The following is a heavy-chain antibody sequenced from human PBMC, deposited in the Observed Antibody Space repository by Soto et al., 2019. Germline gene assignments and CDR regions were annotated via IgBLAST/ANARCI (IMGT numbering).Heavy chain of an antibody. J-gene: IGHJ6*03. V-gene: IGHV4-59*08. CDR3: ARHPPGGRYRGDYYMDV. CDR1: GGSISSYY. CDR2: IYYSGST. Sequence: QVQLQESGPGLVKPSETLSLTCTVSGGSISSYYWSWIRQPPGKGLEWIGYIYYSGSTNYNPSLKSRVTISVDTSKNQFSLKLSSVTAADTAVYYCARHPPGGRYRGDYYMDVWGKGTTVTVSS. D-gene: IGHD3-10*01.